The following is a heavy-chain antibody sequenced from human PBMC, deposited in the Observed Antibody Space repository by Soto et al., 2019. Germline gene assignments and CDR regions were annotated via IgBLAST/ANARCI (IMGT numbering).Heavy chain of an antibody. CDR1: GFTFSSYA. V-gene: IGHV3-23*01. Sequence: EVQLLESGGGLVQPGGSLRLSCAASGFTFSSYAMSWVRQAPGKGLEWVSAISGSGGSTYYADSVKARFTISRDNSKNTLDLQINSLRAEDTAVYYCEKENGYSSSWFEFDYWGQGTLVTVSS. CDR3: EKENGYSSSWFEFDY. J-gene: IGHJ4*02. D-gene: IGHD6-13*01. CDR2: ISGSGGST.